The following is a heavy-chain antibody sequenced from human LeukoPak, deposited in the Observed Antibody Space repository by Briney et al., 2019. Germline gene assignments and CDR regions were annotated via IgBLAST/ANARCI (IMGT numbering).Heavy chain of an antibody. V-gene: IGHV3-23*01. Sequence: GGSLRLSCAASGFTFSNSAMSWVRQAPGKGLEWVSAISGSGGSTYCADSVKGRFTISRDNSKNTGYLQMNSLRADDTAVYYCAKAPGGIVGYWGQGTLVTVSS. CDR3: AKAPGGIVGY. CDR1: GFTFSNSA. J-gene: IGHJ4*02. CDR2: ISGSGGST. D-gene: IGHD3-16*01.